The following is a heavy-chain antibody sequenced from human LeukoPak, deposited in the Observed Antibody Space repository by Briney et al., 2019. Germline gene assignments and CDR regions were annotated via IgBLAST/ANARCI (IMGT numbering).Heavy chain of an antibody. J-gene: IGHJ6*02. CDR1: GFTFSDYY. CDR3: ARDLEVLADYYYGMDV. D-gene: IGHD2-2*01. CDR2: ISSSGSTI. V-gene: IGHV3-11*01. Sequence: PGGSLRLSCAASGFTFSDYYMSWIRQAPGKGLEWVSYISSSGSTIYYADSVKGRFTISRDNAKNSLYLQMNSLRAEDTAVYYCARDLEVLADYYYGMDVWGQGTTVTVSS.